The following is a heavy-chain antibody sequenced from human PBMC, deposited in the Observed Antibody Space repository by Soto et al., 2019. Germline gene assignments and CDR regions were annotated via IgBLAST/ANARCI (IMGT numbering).Heavy chain of an antibody. J-gene: IGHJ6*02. V-gene: IGHV3-30*18. CDR3: AKDLRGILGALKYNYYYGMDV. CDR2: ISYDGSNK. D-gene: IGHD3-16*01. Sequence: PGWSLRLSCAASVFTFISYGMHWVRQAPGKGLEWVAVISYDGSNKYYADSVKGRFTISRDNSKNTLYLQMNSLRAEDTAVYYCAKDLRGILGALKYNYYYGMDVWGQGTTVTVS. CDR1: VFTFISYG.